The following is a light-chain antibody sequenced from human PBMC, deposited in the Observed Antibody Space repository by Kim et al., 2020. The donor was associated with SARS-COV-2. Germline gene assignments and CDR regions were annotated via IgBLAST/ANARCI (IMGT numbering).Light chain of an antibody. J-gene: IGKJ1*01. CDR3: LQYNDCPRT. V-gene: IGKV3-15*01. CDR2: GAS. CDR1: ENVNTR. Sequence: EIVMTQSPDILSVSPGERAILSCRASENVNTRLAWYQQKPGQAPRILVSGASTTAIGVPARFSGSGSGTEFTLTISSLQSEDFAVYYCLQYNDCPRTFGQGTKVDIK.